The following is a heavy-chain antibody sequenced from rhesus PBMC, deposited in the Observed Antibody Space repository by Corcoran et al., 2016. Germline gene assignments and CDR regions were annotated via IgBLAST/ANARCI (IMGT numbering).Heavy chain of an antibody. J-gene: IGHJ1*01. V-gene: IGHV1-1*01. D-gene: IGHD5-42*01. CDR1: GYTFTSYY. CDR3: TREGIRERYFEF. Sequence: QVQLVQSGAEIKQPGASVKLSCNASGYTFTSYYMHWARQPPVQGLELIGLISPYNGNKGAEQNFQGRVNITTDTSTSTGYMELSSLRSEDTAVYDCTREGIRERYFEFWGQGALVTVSS. CDR2: ISPYNGNK.